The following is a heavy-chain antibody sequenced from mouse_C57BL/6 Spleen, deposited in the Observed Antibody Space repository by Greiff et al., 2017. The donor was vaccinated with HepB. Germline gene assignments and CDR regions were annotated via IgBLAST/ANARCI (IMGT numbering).Heavy chain of an antibody. CDR2: ISGGGGNT. V-gene: IGHV5-9*01. CDR3: ARHALDGYWFAY. Sequence: DVKLVESGGGLVKPGGSLKLSCAASGFTFSSYTMSWVRQTPEKRLEWVATISGGGGNTYYPDSVKGRFTISRDNAKNTLYLQMSSLRSEDTALYYCARHALDGYWFAYWGQGTLVTVSA. D-gene: IGHD2-3*01. CDR1: GFTFSSYT. J-gene: IGHJ3*01.